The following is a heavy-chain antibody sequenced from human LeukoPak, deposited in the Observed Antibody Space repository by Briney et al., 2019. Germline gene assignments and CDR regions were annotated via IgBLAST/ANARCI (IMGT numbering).Heavy chain of an antibody. CDR1: GGSISSGGYS. D-gene: IGHD3-3*01. Sequence: KPSQTLSLTCTVSGGSISSGGYSWSWIRQHPGKGLEWIGYIYYSGSTYYNPSLKSRVTISVDTSKNQFSLKLSSVTAADTAVYYCASSPFPITIFGVVIPHPIDYWGQGTLVTVSS. CDR2: IYYSGST. CDR3: ASSPFPITIFGVVIPHPIDY. J-gene: IGHJ4*02. V-gene: IGHV4-31*03.